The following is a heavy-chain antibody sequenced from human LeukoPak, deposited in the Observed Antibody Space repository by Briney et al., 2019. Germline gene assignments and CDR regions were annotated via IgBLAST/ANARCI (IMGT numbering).Heavy chain of an antibody. CDR1: GGSISSGGYY. D-gene: IGHD2/OR15-2a*01. Sequence: PSQTLSLTCTVSGGSISSGGYYWSWIRQPPGKGLEWIGYIYHSGSTYYNPSLKSRVTISVDRSKNQFSLKLSSVTAADTAVYYCARGAEGIVRDVHWFDPWGQGTLVTVSS. CDR3: ARGAEGIVRDVHWFDP. CDR2: IYHSGST. V-gene: IGHV4-30-2*01. J-gene: IGHJ5*02.